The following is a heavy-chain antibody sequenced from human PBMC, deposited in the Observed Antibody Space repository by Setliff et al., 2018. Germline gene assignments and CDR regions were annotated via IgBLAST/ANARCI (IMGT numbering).Heavy chain of an antibody. CDR1: GFTFGDYP. CDR2: IRGKVYGGTT. V-gene: IGHV3-49*04. J-gene: IGHJ4*02. CDR3: TRAWIQLWFPDY. Sequence: GGSLRLSCTASGFTFGDYPMSWVRQAPGKGLEWVGFIRGKVYGGTTEYAASVKGRFTISRDDSKSIAYLQMNSLKTEDTAVYYCTRAWIQLWFPDYWGQGTLVTVPQ. D-gene: IGHD5-18*01.